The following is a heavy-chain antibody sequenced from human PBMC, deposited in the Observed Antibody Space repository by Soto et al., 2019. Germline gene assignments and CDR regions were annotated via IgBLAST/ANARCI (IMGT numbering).Heavy chain of an antibody. D-gene: IGHD6-19*01. CDR1: GDSINSYY. J-gene: IGHJ4*02. Sequence: SETLSLTCTVSGDSINSYYGSWIRQPAGKGLEWIGRISTSGSTKYNPSLKSRVTMPIDTSKNQFSLKLSSVTAADTAVYYCARVGVAGSLEYFDYWGQGSLVTVSS. CDR3: ARVGVAGSLEYFDY. CDR2: ISTSGST. V-gene: IGHV4-4*07.